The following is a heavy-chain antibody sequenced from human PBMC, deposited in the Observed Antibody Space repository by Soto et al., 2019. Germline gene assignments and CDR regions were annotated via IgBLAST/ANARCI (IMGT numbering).Heavy chain of an antibody. CDR2: IYYSGST. V-gene: IGHV4-31*03. Sequence: PSETLSLTCTVSGGSISSGGYYWSWIRQHPGKGLERIGYIYYSGSTYYNPSLKSRVTISVDKSKNQFSLKLGSVTAADTAVYYCARDSPDYDSSGIDPWGQGTLVTVSS. D-gene: IGHD3-22*01. CDR1: GGSISSGGYY. CDR3: ARDSPDYDSSGIDP. J-gene: IGHJ5*02.